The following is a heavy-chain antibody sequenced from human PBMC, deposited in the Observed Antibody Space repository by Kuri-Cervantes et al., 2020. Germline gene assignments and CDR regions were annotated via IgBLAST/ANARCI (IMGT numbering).Heavy chain of an antibody. J-gene: IGHJ4*02. CDR3: ARTRPHVDY. CDR2: IYHSGST. Sequence: SETLSLTCAVSGYSISSGYYWGWIRQPPGKGLEWIGSIYHSGSTYYDPSLKSRVTILVDTPKNQFSLKLSSVTAADTAVYYCARTRPHVDYWGQGTLVTVSS. CDR1: GYSISSGYY. V-gene: IGHV4-38-2*01.